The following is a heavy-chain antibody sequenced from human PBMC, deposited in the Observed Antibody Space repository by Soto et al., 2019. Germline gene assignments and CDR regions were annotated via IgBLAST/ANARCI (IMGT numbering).Heavy chain of an antibody. CDR1: GYTKSVYH. CDR3: ARPPGYISDWYYFDL. V-gene: IGHV1-2*02. D-gene: IGHD3-9*01. Sequence: VSLNVYCKAAGYTKSVYHMRWVSKEKGQGFEWMGRISPKSGGTDYAQKFQGRVSLTWDTSLKTAYMELSSLMSEDTAVYYCARPPGYISDWYYFDLWGQGTQVTLSS. J-gene: IGHJ4*02. CDR2: ISPKSGGT.